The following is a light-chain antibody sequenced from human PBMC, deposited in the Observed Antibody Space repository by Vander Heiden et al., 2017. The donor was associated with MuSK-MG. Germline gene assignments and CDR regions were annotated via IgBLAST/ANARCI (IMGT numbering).Light chain of an antibody. CDR3: QKYSSAPFT. J-gene: IGKJ3*01. Sequence: DTQMTQSPPSLPASAGEPVTITCRSSQGINNYLAWYQQKPGKVPNLLIYGASNLQSGVPYRFSGSGSGTDFTLTISRLQPEDVATYYCQKYSSAPFTFGPGTKVDIK. V-gene: IGKV1-27*01. CDR2: GAS. CDR1: QGINNY.